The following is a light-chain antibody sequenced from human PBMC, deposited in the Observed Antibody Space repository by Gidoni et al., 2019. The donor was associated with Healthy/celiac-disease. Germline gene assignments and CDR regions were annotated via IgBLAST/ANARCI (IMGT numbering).Light chain of an antibody. Sequence: QSVLTPPPSVSGAPGQRVTISCTGSISNIGAVYDVHWYQQLPGTAPKLLIYGNSNRPSGVPDRFSGSKSGTSASLAITGLQAEDEADDYCQSDDSSLSGYVFGTGTKVTVL. J-gene: IGLJ1*01. CDR1: ISNIGAVYD. CDR3: QSDDSSLSGYV. CDR2: GNS. V-gene: IGLV1-40*01.